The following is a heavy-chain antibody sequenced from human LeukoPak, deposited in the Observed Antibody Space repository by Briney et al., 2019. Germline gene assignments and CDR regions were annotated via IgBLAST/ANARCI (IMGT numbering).Heavy chain of an antibody. D-gene: IGHD2-21*02. Sequence: GGSLRLSCVVSGFTFSSYWMNWVRQAPGKGLEWVSSISSSSSYIYYADSVKGRFTISRDNAKNSLYLQMNSLRAEDTAVYYCARDPAEEYCGGDCYHDYWGQGTLVTVSS. V-gene: IGHV3-21*01. CDR3: ARDPAEEYCGGDCYHDY. CDR1: GFTFSSYW. J-gene: IGHJ4*02. CDR2: ISSSSSYI.